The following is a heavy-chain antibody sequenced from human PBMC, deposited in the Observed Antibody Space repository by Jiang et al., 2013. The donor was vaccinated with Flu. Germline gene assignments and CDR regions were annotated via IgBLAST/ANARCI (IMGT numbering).Heavy chain of an antibody. CDR1: GGSISSGDYY. J-gene: IGHJ4*02. V-gene: IGHV4-30-4*01. D-gene: IGHD3-16*01. Sequence: GPGLVKPSQTLSLTCTVSGGSISSGDYYWSWIRQPPGKGLEWIGYIYYSGSTYYNPSLKSRVTISVDTSKNQFSLKLSSVTAADTAVYYCARGMGYDYSLGDYRPLNYFDYWGQGTLVTVSS. CDR2: IYYSGST. CDR3: ARGMGYDYSLGDYRPLNYFDY.